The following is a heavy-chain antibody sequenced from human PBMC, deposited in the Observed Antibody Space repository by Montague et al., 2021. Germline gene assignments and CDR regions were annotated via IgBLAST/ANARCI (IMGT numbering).Heavy chain of an antibody. CDR1: GFTLSSYA. CDR2: IGASGDNT. V-gene: IGHV3-23*01. Sequence: SLSLSCAASGFTLSSYAMGWVRQAPGKGLEWVSAIGASGDNTYYAESVKGRFTISRDISKNTLYLQMNSLGAEDTALYYCAKDHFSGGSYGGSGDMDVWGKGTTVTVSS. J-gene: IGHJ6*03. CDR3: AKDHFSGGSYGGSGDMDV. D-gene: IGHD2-15*01.